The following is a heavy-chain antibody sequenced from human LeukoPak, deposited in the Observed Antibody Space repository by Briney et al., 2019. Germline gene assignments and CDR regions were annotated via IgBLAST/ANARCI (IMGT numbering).Heavy chain of an antibody. CDR1: GFTFDDYA. V-gene: IGHV3-9*01. J-gene: IGHJ4*02. Sequence: GGSLRLPCAASGFTFDDYAMHWVRQAPGKGLEWVSGISWNSGSIGYADSVKGRFTISRDNAKNSLYLQMNSLRAEDTALYFCAKDKAVAGTIGGTIVPFDYWGQGTLVTVSS. D-gene: IGHD6-19*01. CDR2: ISWNSGSI. CDR3: AKDKAVAGTIGGTIVPFDY.